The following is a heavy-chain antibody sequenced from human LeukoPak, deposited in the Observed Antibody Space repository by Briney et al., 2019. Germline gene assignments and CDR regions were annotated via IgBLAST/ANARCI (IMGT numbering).Heavy chain of an antibody. CDR2: ISGSGGST. J-gene: IGHJ3*02. D-gene: IGHD2-15*01. CDR1: GFTFSSYA. CDR3: AKALVVVAVTHHAFDI. Sequence: PGGSLRLSCAASGFTFSSYAMSWVRQAPGKGLEWVSAISGSGGSTYYADSVKGRFTISRDNSKNTLYLQMNSLRAEDTAVYYCAKALVVVAVTHHAFDIWGQGTMVTVSS. V-gene: IGHV3-23*01.